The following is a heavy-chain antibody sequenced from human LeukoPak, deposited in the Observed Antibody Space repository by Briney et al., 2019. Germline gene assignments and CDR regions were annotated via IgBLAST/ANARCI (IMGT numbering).Heavy chain of an antibody. V-gene: IGHV3-21*06. CDR1: GFTFRRFS. Sequence: GGSLRLSCAGSGFTFRRFSMIWVRQAPGKGLEWVASISSGSHHKYHADSVKGRFTVSRDNDKNSLFLQMNNLRAEDTALYYCATRLTADSYEASDIWGQGTMVTVSS. CDR3: ATRLTADSYEASDI. J-gene: IGHJ3*02. D-gene: IGHD6-13*01. CDR2: ISSGSHHK.